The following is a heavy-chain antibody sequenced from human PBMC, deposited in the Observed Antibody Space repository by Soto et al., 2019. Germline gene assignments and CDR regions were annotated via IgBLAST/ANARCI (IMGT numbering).Heavy chain of an antibody. J-gene: IGHJ4*02. Sequence: QVQLVQSGAEEKKPGASVKVSCKASGYTFTSYAMHWVRQAPGQRLEWMGRINAGNGNTKYSQKFQGRVTISRDTSAGAAYRELSSLRSEDRAVYYWARAVGGSSSRGHYWGQGTLGTVSS. D-gene: IGHD6-13*01. CDR3: ARAVGGSSSRGHY. CDR1: GYTFTSYA. V-gene: IGHV1-3*05. CDR2: INAGNGNT.